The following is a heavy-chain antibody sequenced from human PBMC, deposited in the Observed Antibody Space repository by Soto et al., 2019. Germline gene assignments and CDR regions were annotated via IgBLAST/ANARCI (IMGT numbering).Heavy chain of an antibody. D-gene: IGHD2-15*01. CDR1: GYNFNNYW. CDR2: IYPGDSDT. J-gene: IGHJ4*02. V-gene: IGHV5-51*01. CDR3: ARHDQVGRTTETNLDF. Sequence: PGESLKISCKGSGYNFNNYWIGWVRQMPGKGLEWMGIIYPGDSDTAYSPSFRGHVTISADNPINTAYLQWSSLKASDTAMYYCARHDQVGRTTETNLDFWGQGTVVTVSS.